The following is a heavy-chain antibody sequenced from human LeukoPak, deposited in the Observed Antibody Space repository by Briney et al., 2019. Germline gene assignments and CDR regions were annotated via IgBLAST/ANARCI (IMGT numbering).Heavy chain of an antibody. Sequence: PGGSLRLSCAASGFTFSSYWMSWVRQAPGKGLEWVANIKQDGSEKYYVDSVKGRFTISRDNSKNTLYLQMNSLRAEDTAVYYCAKAPLLNWFDPWGQGTLVTVSS. CDR1: GFTFSSYW. J-gene: IGHJ5*02. V-gene: IGHV3-7*01. CDR3: AKAPLLNWFDP. CDR2: IKQDGSEK. D-gene: IGHD2/OR15-2a*01.